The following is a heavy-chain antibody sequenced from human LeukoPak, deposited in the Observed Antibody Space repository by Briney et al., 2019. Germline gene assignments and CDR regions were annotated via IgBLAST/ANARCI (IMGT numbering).Heavy chain of an antibody. CDR3: ARARKYSSSWYGGDYYYYYYMDV. D-gene: IGHD6-13*01. CDR1: GFTFSSYS. CDR2: ISSSSSTI. Sequence: GGSLRLSCAASGFTFSSYSMNWVRQAPGKGLEWVSYISSSSSTIYYADSVKGRFTISRDNAKNSLYLQMNSLRAEDTAVYYCARARKYSSSWYGGDYYYYYYMDVWGKGTTVTVSS. J-gene: IGHJ6*03. V-gene: IGHV3-48*01.